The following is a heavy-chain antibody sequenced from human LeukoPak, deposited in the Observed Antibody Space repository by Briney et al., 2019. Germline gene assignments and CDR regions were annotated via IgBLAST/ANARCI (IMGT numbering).Heavy chain of an antibody. J-gene: IGHJ4*02. CDR3: ARERGKIDDFWSGYYTREVPPFDY. Sequence: GGSLRLSCAASGFTVSSNYMSWVRQAPGKGLEWVSVIYSGGSTYYADSVKGRFTISRDNAKNSLYLQMNSLRAEDTAVYYCARERGKIDDFWSGYYTREVPPFDYWGQGTLVTVSS. CDR1: GFTVSSNY. V-gene: IGHV3-53*01. D-gene: IGHD3-3*01. CDR2: IYSGGST.